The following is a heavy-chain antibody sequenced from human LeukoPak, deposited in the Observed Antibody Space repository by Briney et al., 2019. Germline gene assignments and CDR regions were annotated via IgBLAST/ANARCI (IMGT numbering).Heavy chain of an antibody. CDR2: INHRGTT. CDR3: ARDRSGYCGGSSCSSAGFFDY. J-gene: IGHJ4*02. D-gene: IGHD2-15*01. CDR1: GGSLSGYY. V-gene: IGHV4-34*01. Sequence: PSETLSLTCAVYGGSLSGYYWSWIRQSPGKGLEWIGEINHRGTTNYNPSLKSRVTISVDSSKNQFSLKLNSVTAADTAVYYCARDRSGYCGGSSCSSAGFFDYWGQGTLVTVSS.